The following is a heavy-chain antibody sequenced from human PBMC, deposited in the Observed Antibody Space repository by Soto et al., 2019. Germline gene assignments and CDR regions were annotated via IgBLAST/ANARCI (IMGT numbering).Heavy chain of an antibody. CDR3: AKTWFGADNYGXDV. J-gene: IGHJ6*01. D-gene: IGHD3-10*01. CDR1: GFTCTSCG. Sequence: SLRLSCAASGFTCTSCGLHWVRQAPGKGREWVAGISYDGSKKYFADSVKGRFTISRHNPISTLFLDMNSLRGEDTAIYYCAKTWFGADNYGXDVWGQGIPVTVS. CDR2: ISYDGSKK. V-gene: IGHV3-30*18.